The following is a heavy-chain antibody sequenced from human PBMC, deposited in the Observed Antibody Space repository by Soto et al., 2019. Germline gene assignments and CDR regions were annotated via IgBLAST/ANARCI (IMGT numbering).Heavy chain of an antibody. J-gene: IGHJ3*02. CDR3: ARQDSGSYYTGALDI. Sequence: SGPTLVNPTQTLTLTCTFSGFSLSTSGMCVSWIRQPPGKALEWLALIDWDDDKYYSTSLKTRLTISKDTSKNQVVLTMTNMDPVDTATYYCARQDSGSYYTGALDIWGQGTMVTVS. V-gene: IGHV2-70*01. CDR2: IDWDDDK. CDR1: GFSLSTSGMC. D-gene: IGHD1-26*01.